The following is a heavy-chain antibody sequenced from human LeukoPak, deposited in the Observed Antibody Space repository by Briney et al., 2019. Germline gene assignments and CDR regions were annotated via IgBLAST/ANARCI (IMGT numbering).Heavy chain of an antibody. Sequence: PSETLSLTCSVSDDSITMYYWAWIRQPPGKGLEWIGYVDHTGSTNFNPSLNGRVSISRDTTKNLFSLRLRSVTAADTAVYFCARDRIAAAGPYFDYWGQGTLVTVSS. D-gene: IGHD6-13*01. CDR2: VDHTGST. CDR3: ARDRIAAAGPYFDY. CDR1: DDSITMYY. J-gene: IGHJ4*02. V-gene: IGHV4-59*01.